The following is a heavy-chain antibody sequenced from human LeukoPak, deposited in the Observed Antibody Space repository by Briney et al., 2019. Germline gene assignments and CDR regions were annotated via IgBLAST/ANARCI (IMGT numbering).Heavy chain of an antibody. CDR3: AASSGYYYTAFRY. J-gene: IGHJ4*02. Sequence: GGSLRLSCAASGFTFSSYEMNWVRQAPGKGLEWVSYISSSGSTIYYADSVKGRFTISRDNSKNTLYLQMNSLRAEDTAVYYCAASSGYYYTAFRYWGQGTLVTVSS. V-gene: IGHV3-48*03. CDR2: ISSSGSTI. CDR1: GFTFSSYE. D-gene: IGHD3-22*01.